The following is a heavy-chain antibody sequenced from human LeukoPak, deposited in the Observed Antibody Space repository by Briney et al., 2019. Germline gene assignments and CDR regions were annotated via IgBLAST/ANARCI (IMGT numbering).Heavy chain of an antibody. J-gene: IGHJ4*02. CDR1: GYTFTGYN. V-gene: IGHV1-2*02. D-gene: IGHD6-13*01. CDR3: AREGLLYSGSNFDY. Sequence: GSLKVSCKASGYTFTGYNMHSVRQTPGQGVECIGWINPNSGGTDYAQKFQGRVTMTRDTSISTAYMELSRLRSDDTAVYYCAREGLLYSGSNFDYWGQGTLVTVSS. CDR2: INPNSGGT.